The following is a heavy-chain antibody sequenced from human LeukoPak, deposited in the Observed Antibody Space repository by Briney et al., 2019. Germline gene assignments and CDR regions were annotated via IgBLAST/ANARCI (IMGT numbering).Heavy chain of an antibody. J-gene: IGHJ6*02. D-gene: IGHD6-25*01. CDR3: VRSGGIYGMDV. Sequence: GESLKISCKGSGYSFTNYWIGWVRQVPGKGLEWMGVIYPGDSDTRCSPSFQGQATISADKSISTAYLQWSSLKASDTAMYYCVRSGGIYGMDVWGQGTTVTVSS. CDR2: IYPGDSDT. CDR1: GYSFTNYW. V-gene: IGHV5-51*01.